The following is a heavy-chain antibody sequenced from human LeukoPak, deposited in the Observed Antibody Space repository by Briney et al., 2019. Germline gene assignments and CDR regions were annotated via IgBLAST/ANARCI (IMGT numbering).Heavy chain of an antibody. Sequence: GGSLKLSCAASGFTVSGNEMSWVRQAPGKGLEWVSSISGGSTYYADSRKGRFTISRDNSKNTLHLQMNSLRAEDTAVYYCAKDTHGSGTYYNSAFDIWGRGTMVTVSS. CDR3: AKDTHGSGTYYNSAFDI. CDR1: GFTVSGNE. D-gene: IGHD3-10*01. V-gene: IGHV3-38-3*01. CDR2: ISGGST. J-gene: IGHJ3*02.